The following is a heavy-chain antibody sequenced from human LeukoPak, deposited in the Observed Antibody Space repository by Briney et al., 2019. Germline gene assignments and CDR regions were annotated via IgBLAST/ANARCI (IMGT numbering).Heavy chain of an antibody. D-gene: IGHD4-23*01. CDR2: IYPGDSDT. J-gene: IGHJ3*02. CDR1: GYSFTSYW. Sequence: GESLKISCKGSGYSFTSYWIGWVRQMPGKGLEWMGIIYPGDSDTRYSPSFQGQVTISADKSISTAYLQWSSLKASDTAMYYCARRHYGGNGDHGAFDIWGQGTMVTVSS. CDR3: ARRHYGGNGDHGAFDI. V-gene: IGHV5-51*01.